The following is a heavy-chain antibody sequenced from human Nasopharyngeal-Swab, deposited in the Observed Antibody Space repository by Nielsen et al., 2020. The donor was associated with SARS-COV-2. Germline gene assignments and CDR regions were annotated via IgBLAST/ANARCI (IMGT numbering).Heavy chain of an antibody. Sequence: GESLKISCAASGFTFSSYSMNWVRQAPGKGLEWVSYISSSSSTIYYADSVKGRFTISRDNAKNSLYLQMNSLRAEDTAVYYCARVSGSYFDYGMDVWGQGTTVTVSS. CDR2: ISSSSSTI. CDR3: ARVSGSYFDYGMDV. J-gene: IGHJ6*02. D-gene: IGHD1-26*01. CDR1: GFTFSSYS. V-gene: IGHV3-48*04.